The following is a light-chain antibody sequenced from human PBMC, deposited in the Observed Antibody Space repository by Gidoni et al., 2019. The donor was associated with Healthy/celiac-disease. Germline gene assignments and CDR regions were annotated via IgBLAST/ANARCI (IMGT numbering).Light chain of an antibody. CDR1: QSNSSY. V-gene: IGKV1-39*01. Sequence: IQMTQSPSSLSASVADRVTITCRASQSNSSYLNWYQQKPGKAPKLLIYAASSLQSGVPSRFSGSGSGTDFTLTISSLQPEDVATYYCQQSYSTPLTFGGGTKVEIK. CDR2: AAS. CDR3: QQSYSTPLT. J-gene: IGKJ4*01.